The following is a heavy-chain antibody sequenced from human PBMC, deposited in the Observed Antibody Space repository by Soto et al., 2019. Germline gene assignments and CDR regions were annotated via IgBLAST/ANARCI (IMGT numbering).Heavy chain of an antibody. CDR2: IYYSGST. Sequence: SETLSLSCTVSGGSISSYYGSGIRQPPGKGLEWIGYIYYSGSTNYNPSLKSRVTISVDTSKNQFSLKLSSVTAEDTAVYYCARRVYYYDSSGSLYYFDYWGQGTLVTVSS. V-gene: IGHV4-59*01. CDR3: ARRVYYYDSSGSLYYFDY. J-gene: IGHJ4*02. D-gene: IGHD3-22*01. CDR1: GGSISSYY.